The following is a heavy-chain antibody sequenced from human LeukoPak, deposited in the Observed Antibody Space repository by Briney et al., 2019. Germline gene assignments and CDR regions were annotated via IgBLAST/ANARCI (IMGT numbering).Heavy chain of an antibody. Sequence: GESLKISCKASGYTFTNYWIGWVRQMPGKGLEWMGIIYPGDSDTRYSPSFRCQVIISADKSIRTAYLQWTSLKASDTAMYYCARHTGEGSHFQHWGQGSLVTVSS. CDR3: ARHTGEGSHFQH. D-gene: IGHD3-16*01. CDR1: GYTFTNYW. CDR2: IYPGDSDT. J-gene: IGHJ1*01. V-gene: IGHV5-51*01.